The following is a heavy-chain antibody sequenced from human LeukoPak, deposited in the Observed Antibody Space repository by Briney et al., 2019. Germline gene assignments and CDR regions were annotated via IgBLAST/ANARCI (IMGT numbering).Heavy chain of an antibody. CDR1: GCSIREFE. J-gene: IGHJ4*02. CDR3: AKRDCTTFRCFSFDY. Sequence: PGGALRLSRVASGCSIREFEVHWVRQACGKGVEGVARIKTESEDDTTAYAASVRGRFTISRDDSKNTTYLQMNSLKREDTAVYYCAKRDCTTFRCFSFDYWGQGSLVTVSS. CDR2: IKTESEDDTT. D-gene: IGHD2/OR15-2a*01. V-gene: IGHV3-73*01.